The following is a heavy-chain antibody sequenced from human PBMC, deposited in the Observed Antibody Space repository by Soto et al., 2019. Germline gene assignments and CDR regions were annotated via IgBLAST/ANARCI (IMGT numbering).Heavy chain of an antibody. CDR3: ARCSSSWTGGYYYYYGMDV. CDR1: GGSISRYY. J-gene: IGHJ6*02. CDR2: IYYSGST. Sequence: SETLSLTCTVSGGSISRYYWSCIRQPPGKGLEWIGYIYYSGSTNYNPSLKSRVTISVDTSKNQFSLKLSSVTAADTAVYYCARCSSSWTGGYYYYYGMDVWGQGTTVTVSS. V-gene: IGHV4-59*01. D-gene: IGHD6-13*01.